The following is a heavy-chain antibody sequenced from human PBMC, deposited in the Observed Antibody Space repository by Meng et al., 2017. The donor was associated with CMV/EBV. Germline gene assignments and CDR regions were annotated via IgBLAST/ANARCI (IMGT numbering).Heavy chain of an antibody. Sequence: ASVKVSCKASGYTFTGYYMHWVRQAPGQGLEWMGWINPNSGGTNYAQKCQGRVTMTRDTSISTAYMELSRLRSDDTAVYYCARDLFGYCSSTSCSNLGEDVWGQGTTVTVSS. CDR3: ARDLFGYCSSTSCSNLGEDV. CDR1: GYTFTGYY. J-gene: IGHJ6*02. V-gene: IGHV1-2*02. D-gene: IGHD2-2*03. CDR2: INPNSGGT.